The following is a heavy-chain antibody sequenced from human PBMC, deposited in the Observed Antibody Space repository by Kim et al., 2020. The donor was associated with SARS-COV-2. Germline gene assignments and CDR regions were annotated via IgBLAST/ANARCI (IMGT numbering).Heavy chain of an antibody. Sequence: GGSLRLSCAASGFTFSSYAMSWVRQAPGKGLEWVSAISGSGGSTYYADSVKGRFTISRDNSKNTLYLQMNSLRAEDTAVYYCANSYGGAGTRYFDYWGQGTLVTVSS. CDR3: ANSYGGAGTRYFDY. D-gene: IGHD6-19*01. CDR2: ISGSGGST. V-gene: IGHV3-23*01. J-gene: IGHJ4*02. CDR1: GFTFSSYA.